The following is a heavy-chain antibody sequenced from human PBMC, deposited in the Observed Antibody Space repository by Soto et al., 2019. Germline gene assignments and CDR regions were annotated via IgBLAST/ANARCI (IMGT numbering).Heavy chain of an antibody. CDR1: GGSSSSYY. CDR3: ARHLGYCSTTNCYAWFAP. J-gene: IGHJ5*02. Sequence: SQTKRLSCTVSGGSSSSYYGSWIRQPTGKGLEWIGYIYYSGNTNYNPSLKSRVTISADTSKNQFSLKLSSVTAADTAVYYCARHLGYCSTTNCYAWFAPWGQGTLVTVSS. D-gene: IGHD2-2*01. CDR2: IYYSGNT. V-gene: IGHV4-59*08.